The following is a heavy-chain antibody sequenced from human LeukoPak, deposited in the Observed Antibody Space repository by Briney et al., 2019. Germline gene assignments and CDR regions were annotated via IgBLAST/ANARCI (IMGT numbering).Heavy chain of an antibody. CDR1: GFTFNTYG. J-gene: IGHJ3*02. CDR2: ISGSGGST. CDR3: ARGSRITIFGVVITDAFDI. V-gene: IGHV3-23*01. D-gene: IGHD3-3*01. Sequence: PGGSLRLSCAASGFTFNTYGMNWVRQAPGKGLEWVSAISGSGGSTYYADSVKGRFTISRGKSKNTLYLQMNNLRVDDTAVYYCARGSRITIFGVVITDAFDIWGQGTMVTVSS.